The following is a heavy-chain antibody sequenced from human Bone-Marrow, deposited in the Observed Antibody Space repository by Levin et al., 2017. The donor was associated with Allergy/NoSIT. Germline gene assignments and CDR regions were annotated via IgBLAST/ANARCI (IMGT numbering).Heavy chain of an antibody. J-gene: IGHJ6*02. CDR1: GYTFTSYD. Sequence: ASVKVSCKASGYTFTSYDINWVRQATGQGLEWMGWMNPNSGNTGYAQKFQGRVTMTRNTSISTAYMELSSLRSEDTAVYYCARGRAVAGTFFSFDSYYYGMDVWGQGTTVTVSS. V-gene: IGHV1-8*01. D-gene: IGHD6-19*01. CDR2: MNPNSGNT. CDR3: ARGRAVAGTFFSFDSYYYGMDV.